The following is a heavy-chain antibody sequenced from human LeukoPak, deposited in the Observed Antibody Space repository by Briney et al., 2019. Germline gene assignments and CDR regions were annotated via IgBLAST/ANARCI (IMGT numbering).Heavy chain of an antibody. J-gene: IGHJ4*02. CDR3: AKDRGVYSSGWYGTYYFDY. CDR2: ISGNGGCT. CDR1: AFTFSSYA. V-gene: IGHV3-23*01. D-gene: IGHD6-19*01. Sequence: GGSLRLSCAASAFTFSSYAMSWVRQAPGKGLEWVSTISGNGGCTYYADSVKGRFTISRDNSKNTLYLQMNSLRAEDTAVYYCAKDRGVYSSGWYGTYYFDYWGQGTLVTVSS.